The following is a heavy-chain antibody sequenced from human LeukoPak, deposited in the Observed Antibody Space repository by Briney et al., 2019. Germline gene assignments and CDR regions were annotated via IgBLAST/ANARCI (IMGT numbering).Heavy chain of an antibody. CDR2: INPSGGST. Sequence: ASVKVSCKASGYTFTSYYMHWVRQAPGQGLEWMGIINPSGGSTSYAQKFQGRVTMTRDTSISTAYMELSSLRSDDTAVYYCARGNSAWYPDYWGQGTPVTVSS. D-gene: IGHD6-19*01. CDR3: ARGNSAWYPDY. J-gene: IGHJ4*02. V-gene: IGHV1-46*01. CDR1: GYTFTSYY.